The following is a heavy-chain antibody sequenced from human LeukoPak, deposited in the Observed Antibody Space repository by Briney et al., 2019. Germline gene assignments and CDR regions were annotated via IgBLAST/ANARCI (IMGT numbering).Heavy chain of an antibody. V-gene: IGHV4-39*01. CDR1: GGSISSTSYH. Sequence: SPSETLSLTCTVSGGSISSTSYHWGWIRQPPGKGLDWIGTIYYSGTTYYNPSLKSRVTISVDTSKNQFSLKLSSVIAADTAVYYCARVAAARTRWFDPWGQGTLVTVSS. J-gene: IGHJ5*02. CDR2: IYYSGTT. CDR3: ARVAAARTRWFDP. D-gene: IGHD6-13*01.